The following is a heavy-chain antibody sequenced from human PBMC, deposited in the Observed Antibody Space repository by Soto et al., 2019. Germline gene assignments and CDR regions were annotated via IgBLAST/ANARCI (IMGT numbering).Heavy chain of an antibody. J-gene: IGHJ4*02. V-gene: IGHV3-23*01. D-gene: IGHD1-1*01. CDR3: AKDPTPRYVLFIHYFDS. CDR1: GLTSGPYG. Sequence: EVQLLESGGGLVQPGGSLRLSCAASGLTSGPYGMTWVRQPPGKGLEWVATISGSGFSTHYAESVQGRFTISRDNSKNTMYMQMNTLRAEDTAVYYCAKDPTPRYVLFIHYFDSWGQRSLVTVSS. CDR2: ISGSGFST.